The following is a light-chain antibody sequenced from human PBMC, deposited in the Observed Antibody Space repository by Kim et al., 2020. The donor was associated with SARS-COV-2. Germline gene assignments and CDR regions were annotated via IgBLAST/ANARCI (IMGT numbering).Light chain of an antibody. CDR2: ANN. Sequence: RTTISCTGSRTNIGSGYAVHWYQQLPGTAPKLLMYANNDRPSGVPDRFSGSKSGTSASLAITGLQGEDEADYYCQSYDSSLSSYVFGTGTKVTVL. V-gene: IGLV1-40*01. J-gene: IGLJ1*01. CDR1: RTNIGSGYA. CDR3: QSYDSSLSSYV.